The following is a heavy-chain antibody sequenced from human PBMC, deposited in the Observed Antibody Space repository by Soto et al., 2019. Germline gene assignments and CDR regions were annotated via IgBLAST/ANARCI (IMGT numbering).Heavy chain of an antibody. CDR3: AKRVSRHLEY. J-gene: IGHJ4*02. D-gene: IGHD2-21*01. CDR2: ITASGGST. V-gene: IGHV3-23*01. Sequence: EVQLLESGGGLVQPGGSLRLSCATSGFTFSSYAMSWVRQAPGKGLEWVSGITASGGSTYYADSVKGRFTISRDSSKNTLYLQMNSLRADDTAVYYCAKRVSRHLEYWAQGTLVTVSS. CDR1: GFTFSSYA.